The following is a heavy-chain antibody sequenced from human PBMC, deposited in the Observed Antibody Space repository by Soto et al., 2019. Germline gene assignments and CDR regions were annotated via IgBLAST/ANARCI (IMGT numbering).Heavy chain of an antibody. D-gene: IGHD4-17*01. Sequence: EVQLLESGGGLVQPGGSLRLSCAASGFTFSSYAMSWVRQAPGKGLEWVSAISGSGGSTYYADSVKGRFTISRDNSKNTLYLQMNGLRAEDTAVYYCAKSRGYGDYNYCDYWGQGTLVTVSS. CDR1: GFTFSSYA. CDR3: AKSRGYGDYNYCDY. J-gene: IGHJ4*02. V-gene: IGHV3-23*01. CDR2: ISGSGGST.